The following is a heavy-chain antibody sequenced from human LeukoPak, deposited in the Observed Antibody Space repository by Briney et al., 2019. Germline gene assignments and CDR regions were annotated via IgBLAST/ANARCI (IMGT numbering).Heavy chain of an antibody. CDR2: IYSGGST. CDR1: GFTVSSNY. J-gene: IGHJ3*02. D-gene: IGHD1-26*01. CDR3: ATDKVGATPDAFDI. Sequence: GGSLRLSCAASGFTVSSNYMSWVRQAPGKGLEWVSVIYSGGSTYYADSVKGRFTISRDNSKNTLYLQMNSLRAEDTAVYYCATDKVGATPDAFDIWGQGTMVTVSS. V-gene: IGHV3-53*01.